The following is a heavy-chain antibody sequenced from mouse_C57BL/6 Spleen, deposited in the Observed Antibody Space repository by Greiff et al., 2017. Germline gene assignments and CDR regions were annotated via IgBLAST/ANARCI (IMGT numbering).Heavy chain of an antibody. CDR1: GFNIKDYY. V-gene: IGHV14-2*01. Sequence: VQRVASGAELVKPGASVKLSCTASGFNIKDYYMHWVKQRTEQGLAWIGRIDPEDGETKYAPKFPGKATITADTSSNTACLQLSRLTSEDTAVYYCASYYGNHYAMDYWSQGTSVTGSS. CDR3: ASYYGNHYAMDY. CDR2: IDPEDGET. D-gene: IGHD2-1*01. J-gene: IGHJ4*01.